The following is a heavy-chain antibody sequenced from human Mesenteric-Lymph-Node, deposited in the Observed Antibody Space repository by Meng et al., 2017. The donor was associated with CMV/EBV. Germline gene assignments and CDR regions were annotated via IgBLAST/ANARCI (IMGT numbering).Heavy chain of an antibody. CDR1: GFTFSAFG. J-gene: IGHJ4*02. CDR2: IRNDESNK. Sequence: GESLKISCAASGFTFSAFGMDWVRQAPGKGPEWVAFIRNDESNKNYADSVKGRFTISRDNSKNTLYLQMNNLRPEDTAVYYCAKAAYSSSPNWGQGTLVTVSS. V-gene: IGHV3-30*02. CDR3: AKAAYSSSPN. D-gene: IGHD6-13*01.